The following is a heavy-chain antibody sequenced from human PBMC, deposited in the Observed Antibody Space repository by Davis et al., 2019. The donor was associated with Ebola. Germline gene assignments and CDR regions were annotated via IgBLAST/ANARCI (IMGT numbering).Heavy chain of an antibody. V-gene: IGHV4-39*01. Sequence: PSETLSLTCTVSGGSISSSSYYWGWIRQPPGKGLEWIGSIYYSGSTYYNPSLKSRVTISVDTSKNQFSLKLSSVTAADTAVYYCARHSRLLGYYDWFYGMDVWGQGTTVTVSS. CDR2: IYYSGST. D-gene: IGHD3-3*01. CDR1: GGSISSSSYY. CDR3: ARHSRLLGYYDWFYGMDV. J-gene: IGHJ6*02.